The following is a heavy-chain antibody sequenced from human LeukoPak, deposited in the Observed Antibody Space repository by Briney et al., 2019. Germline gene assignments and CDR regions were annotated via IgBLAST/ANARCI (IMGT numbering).Heavy chain of an antibody. CDR1: GYTFTSYD. D-gene: IGHD3-10*01. CDR2: MNPNSGNT. Sequence: GASVKVSCKASGYTFTSYDINWVRQATGQGLEWMGWMNPNSGNTGYAQKFQGRVTVTRNTSISTAYMELSSLRSEDTAVYYCARGLWFGGRYYFDYWGQGTLVTVSS. V-gene: IGHV1-8*01. J-gene: IGHJ4*02. CDR3: ARGLWFGGRYYFDY.